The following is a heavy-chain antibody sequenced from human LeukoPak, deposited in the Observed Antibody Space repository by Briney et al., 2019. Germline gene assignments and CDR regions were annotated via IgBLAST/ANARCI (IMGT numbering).Heavy chain of an antibody. CDR1: GGSISTYY. V-gene: IGHV4-59*12. J-gene: IGHJ4*02. CDR2: IFHSGST. D-gene: IGHD6-13*01. Sequence: SETLSLTCTVSGGSISTYYWSWIRQPPGKRLEWIGYIFHSGSTNYNPSLRGRVTISVDTSKNQFSLKLSSVTAADTAVYYCARVAAAGSRLFDYWGQGTLVTVSS. CDR3: ARVAAAGSRLFDY.